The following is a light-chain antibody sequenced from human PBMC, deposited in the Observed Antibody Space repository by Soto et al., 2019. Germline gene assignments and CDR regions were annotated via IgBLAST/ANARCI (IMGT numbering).Light chain of an antibody. CDR1: SSDVGGYNS. CDR2: DVS. Sequence: QSALTQPASVSGSPGQSITISCTGTSSDVGGYNSVSWYQQHPGKAPKVMIYDVSNRPSGVSNRFSGSKSGNTTSLTISGLQAEDEADYYCSSYTSSSTYVFGTGTKVTVL. CDR3: SSYTSSSTYV. J-gene: IGLJ1*01. V-gene: IGLV2-14*01.